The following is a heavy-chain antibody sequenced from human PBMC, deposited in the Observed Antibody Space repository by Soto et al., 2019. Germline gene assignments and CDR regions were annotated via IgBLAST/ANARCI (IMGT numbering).Heavy chain of an antibody. CDR2: IYYSGST. CDR3: ARDFSSWYGGYYYYYGMDV. CDR1: GFSVSSGSYY. Sequence: SEPLSLTCTVSGFSVSSGSYYWSWHRQPPGKGLEWIGYIYYSGSTNYTPSLKSRVTISVDTSKNQFSLKLSSVTAADTAVYYCARDFSSWYGGYYYYYGMDVWGQGTTVTVS. J-gene: IGHJ6*02. D-gene: IGHD6-13*01. V-gene: IGHV4-61*01.